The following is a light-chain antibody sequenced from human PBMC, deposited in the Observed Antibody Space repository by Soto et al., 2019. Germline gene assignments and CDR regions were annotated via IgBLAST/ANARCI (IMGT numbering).Light chain of an antibody. J-gene: IGKJ4*01. CDR2: AAS. Sequence: AIRMTQSPSSLSASTGDRVTIPCRASQGISSYLAWYQQKPGKAPKLLIYAASTLQSGVPSRFSGSGSGTDFTLTISSLQPEDFATYYCQQLSTYPSTFGGGTKVDIK. CDR3: QQLSTYPST. CDR1: QGISSY. V-gene: IGKV1-8*01.